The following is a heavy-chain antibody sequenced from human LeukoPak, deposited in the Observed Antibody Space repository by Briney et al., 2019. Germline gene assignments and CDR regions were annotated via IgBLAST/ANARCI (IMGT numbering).Heavy chain of an antibody. J-gene: IGHJ4*02. CDR1: GYTFTGYS. V-gene: IGHV1-2*02. Sequence: ASLKVSCKASGYTFTGYSMHWVRQAPGQRLEWMGWINPNSGVTNYAQKFQGRVTMTRDTSISTAYMELSSLRSDDTAVYYCARVGVEGASCYDYWGQGTLVTVSS. CDR3: ARVGVEGASCYDY. D-gene: IGHD2-2*01. CDR2: INPNSGVT.